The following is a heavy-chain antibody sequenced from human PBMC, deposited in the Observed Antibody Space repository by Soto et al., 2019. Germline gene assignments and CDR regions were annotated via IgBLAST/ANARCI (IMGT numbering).Heavy chain of an antibody. CDR1: GFTFTYYA. V-gene: IGHV3-23*01. CDR2: LSANGQGI. Sequence: EVQLLESGGGLVQPGGSLRLSCTASGFTFTYYAFSWVRQAPGKGLEWVSALSANGQGIYYADSVRGRFTISRDNSKNTVFLHMDSLIAEDTAVDYCAKDRDYPRDQFHYWGQGTLVTVSS. D-gene: IGHD2-2*01. CDR3: AKDRDYPRDQFHY. J-gene: IGHJ4*02.